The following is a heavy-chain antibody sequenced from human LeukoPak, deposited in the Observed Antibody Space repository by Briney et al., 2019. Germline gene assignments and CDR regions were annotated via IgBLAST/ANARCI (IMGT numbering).Heavy chain of an antibody. CDR2: IYYSGST. D-gene: IGHD6-13*01. J-gene: IGHJ3*02. CDR3: AREGGVQQLDVPLDAFDI. Sequence: SETLSLTCTVSGGSISSYYWSWIRQPPGKGLEWIGYIYYSGSTNYNPSPKSRVTISVDTSKNQFSLKLSSVTAADTAVYYCAREGGVQQLDVPLDAFDIWGQGTMVTVSS. CDR1: GGSISSYY. V-gene: IGHV4-59*01.